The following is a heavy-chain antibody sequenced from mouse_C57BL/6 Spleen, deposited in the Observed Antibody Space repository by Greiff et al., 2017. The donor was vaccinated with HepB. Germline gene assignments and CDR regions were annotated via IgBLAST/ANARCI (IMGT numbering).Heavy chain of an antibody. CDR1: GYTFTSYD. D-gene: IGHD2-3*01. Sequence: VQLQQSGPELVKPGASVKLSCKASGYTFTSYDINWVKQRPGQGLEWIGWIYPRDGSNKYNEKFKGKATLTVDTSSSTEYMELHSLTSEDSAVYFCARSRDGYSWFAYWGQGTLVTVSA. J-gene: IGHJ3*01. CDR3: ARSRDGYSWFAY. V-gene: IGHV1-85*01. CDR2: IYPRDGSN.